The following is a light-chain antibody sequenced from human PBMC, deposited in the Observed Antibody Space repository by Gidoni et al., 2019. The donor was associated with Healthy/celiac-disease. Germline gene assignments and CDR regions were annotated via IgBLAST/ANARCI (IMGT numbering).Light chain of an antibody. CDR3: QQYGSSLLT. CDR2: GAT. Sequence: EIVLTQSPGTLSLSPGERATLSSRASQSVSSSYLAWYQQKPGQAPRLLIYGATSIPDFTLTISRLEPEDFAVYYCQQYGSSLLTFGGGTKVEIK. V-gene: IGKV3-20*01. CDR1: QSVSSSY. J-gene: IGKJ4*01.